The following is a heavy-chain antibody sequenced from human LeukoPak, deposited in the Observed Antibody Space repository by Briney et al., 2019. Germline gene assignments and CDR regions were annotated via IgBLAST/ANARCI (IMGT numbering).Heavy chain of an antibody. CDR3: ARDLDSSRFLDY. Sequence: ASVKVSCRASGYTFTSYYMHWVRQAPGQGLDWMGIINPSGGSTSYAQKFQGRVTMTRDMSTSTVYMELSSLRSEDTAVYYCARDLDSSRFLDYWGQGTLVTVSS. V-gene: IGHV1-46*01. CDR1: GYTFTSYY. D-gene: IGHD6-13*01. CDR2: INPSGGST. J-gene: IGHJ4*02.